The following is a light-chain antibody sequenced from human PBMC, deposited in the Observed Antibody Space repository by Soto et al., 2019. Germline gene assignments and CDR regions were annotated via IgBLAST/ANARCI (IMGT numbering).Light chain of an antibody. Sequence: DIPMTQSPSTLSASVGDRVTNTCRASQGISSWLAWYQQKPGKAPNLLIFKASSLESGVPSRFSGSGSGTEFTLTISSLQPDDFATYYCQQYNSAWTFGQGTKVEIK. V-gene: IGKV1-5*03. CDR3: QQYNSAWT. CDR2: KAS. CDR1: QGISSW. J-gene: IGKJ1*01.